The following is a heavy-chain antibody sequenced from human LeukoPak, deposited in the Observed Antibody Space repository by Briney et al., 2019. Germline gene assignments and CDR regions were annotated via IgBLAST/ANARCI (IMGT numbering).Heavy chain of an antibody. CDR3: ARRGESASYGDYRFDY. J-gene: IGHJ4*02. D-gene: IGHD4-17*01. V-gene: IGHV3-23*01. CDR2: ISSSSGLT. Sequence: GGSLRLSCAASGFTFSNYAMSWVRQAPGRGLEWVSAISSSSGLTYYADSVKGRFTISRDNSKNTLFLQMNSLRVEDTAVYYCARRGESASYGDYRFDYWGQGTLVTVSS. CDR1: GFTFSNYA.